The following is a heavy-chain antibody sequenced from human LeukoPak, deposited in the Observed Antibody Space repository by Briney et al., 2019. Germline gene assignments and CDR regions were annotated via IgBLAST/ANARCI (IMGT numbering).Heavy chain of an antibody. CDR3: ARGSMVRGVMVH. V-gene: IGHV4-59*01. Sequence: SETLSLTCTVSGGSISSYYWNWIRQPPGKGLEWIGYIYYSGSTNYNPSLKSRVTISLDTSKNQFSLNLTSVTAADTAVYYCARGSMVRGVMVHWGQGTLVTVSS. D-gene: IGHD3-10*01. CDR1: GGSISSYY. CDR2: IYYSGST. J-gene: IGHJ4*02.